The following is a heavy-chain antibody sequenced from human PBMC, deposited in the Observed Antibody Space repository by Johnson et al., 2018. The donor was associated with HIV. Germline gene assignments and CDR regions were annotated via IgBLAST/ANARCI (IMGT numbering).Heavy chain of an antibody. Sequence: VQLVESEGGLVQPGGSLRLSCTASGFTVSDYWMSWVRQSPGKGLEWVASINQNGSEKSYVDSMKGRLTISRDNPKNSLFLQVDSLRADDTAVYFCARVRWELPDDAFDIWGQGTMVTVS. V-gene: IGHV3-7*01. CDR3: ARVRWELPDDAFDI. CDR1: GFTVSDYW. CDR2: INQNGSEK. J-gene: IGHJ3*02. D-gene: IGHD1-26*01.